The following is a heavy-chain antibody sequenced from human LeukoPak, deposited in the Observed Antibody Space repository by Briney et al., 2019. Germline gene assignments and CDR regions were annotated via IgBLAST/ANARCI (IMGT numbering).Heavy chain of an antibody. V-gene: IGHV3-21*01. J-gene: IGHJ4*02. D-gene: IGHD5-12*01. CDR1: GFTFSSYS. CDR2: ISSSSSYI. CDR3: ARDKWSDIVASQRVPFDY. Sequence: PGGSLRLSCAASGFTFSSYSMNWVRQAPGKGLEWVSSISSSSSYIHYADSVKGRFTISRDNAKNSLYLQMNSLRAEDTAVYYCARDKWSDIVASQRVPFDYWGRGTLVTVSS.